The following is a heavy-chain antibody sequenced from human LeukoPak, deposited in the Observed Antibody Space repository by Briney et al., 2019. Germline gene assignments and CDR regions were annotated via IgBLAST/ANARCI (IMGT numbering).Heavy chain of an antibody. CDR3: ARNQRSSSSHFDY. Sequence: GGSLRLSCAASGFTVSSNYMSWVRQAPGKGLEWVSVIYSGGSTYYADSVKGRFTISRDNSKNTLYLQMNSLRAEDTAVHYCARNQRSSSSHFDYWGQGTLVTVSS. D-gene: IGHD6-6*01. CDR2: IYSGGST. V-gene: IGHV3-66*02. J-gene: IGHJ4*02. CDR1: GFTVSSNY.